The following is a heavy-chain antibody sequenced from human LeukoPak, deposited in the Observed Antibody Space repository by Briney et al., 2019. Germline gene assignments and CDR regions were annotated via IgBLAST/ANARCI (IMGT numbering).Heavy chain of an antibody. Sequence: ASVKDSCKASGGTFSSYAISWVRQAPGQGLEWMGGIIPIFGTANYAQKFQGRVTMTRDTSTSTVYMELSSLRSEDTAVYYCARDLSGYSYVEGSDWGQGTLVTISS. CDR2: IIPIFGTA. V-gene: IGHV1-69*05. D-gene: IGHD5-18*01. J-gene: IGHJ4*02. CDR1: GGTFSSYA. CDR3: ARDLSGYSYVEGSD.